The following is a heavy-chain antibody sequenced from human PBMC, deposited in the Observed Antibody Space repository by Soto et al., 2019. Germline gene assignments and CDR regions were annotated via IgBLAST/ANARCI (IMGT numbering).Heavy chain of an antibody. Sequence: QVQLVQSGAEVKKPGASVKVSCKASGYTFTSYDVNWVRQATGQGPEWMGWMNPNSGNTGYAQKLQGRVTMTRNTSISTAYIELSSLRSEDTAMYYCASTLAYCGGDCYGRHNDAFDIWGQGTMVTVSS. CDR2: MNPNSGNT. D-gene: IGHD2-21*02. V-gene: IGHV1-8*01. CDR3: ASTLAYCGGDCYGRHNDAFDI. J-gene: IGHJ3*02. CDR1: GYTFTSYD.